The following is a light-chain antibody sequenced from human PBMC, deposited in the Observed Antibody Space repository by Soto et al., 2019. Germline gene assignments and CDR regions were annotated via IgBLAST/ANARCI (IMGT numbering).Light chain of an antibody. V-gene: IGKV3-15*01. CDR1: QSVSNN. CDR2: GAS. CDR3: RQYNNSPPTT. Sequence: EIVMTQSPATLSVSPGERATLSCRASQSVSNNLAWYQQKPGQTPRLLIYGASTRATGIPVRFSGSGSGTEFSLTISSLQSVDFAVYYCRQYNNSPPTTCAQGI. J-gene: IGKJ2*01.